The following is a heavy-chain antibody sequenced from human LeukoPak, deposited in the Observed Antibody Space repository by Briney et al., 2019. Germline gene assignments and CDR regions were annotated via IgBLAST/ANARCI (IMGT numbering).Heavy chain of an antibody. CDR2: ISRSGGST. CDR1: GFTFSSYA. J-gene: IGHJ4*02. Sequence: PGGSLRLSCAASGFTFSSYAMTWVRQASGKGLEWVSAISRSGGSTYYADSVKGRFTISRDSSKNTLYLQMNSLRVEDTAVYYCAKGIQWELPIDYWGQGTLVTVSS. CDR3: AKGIQWELPIDY. D-gene: IGHD4-23*01. V-gene: IGHV3-23*01.